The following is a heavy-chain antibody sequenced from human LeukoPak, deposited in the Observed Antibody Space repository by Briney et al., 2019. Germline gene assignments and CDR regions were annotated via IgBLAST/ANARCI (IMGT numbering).Heavy chain of an antibody. J-gene: IGHJ4*02. CDR2: ISSSSSTI. CDR3: ARDALISEVAGTRMDY. D-gene: IGHD6-19*01. CDR1: GFTFSSYS. Sequence: GRSLRLSCAASGFTFSSYSMNWGRQAPGKGREWVSYISSSSSTIYYADSVKGRFTISRDNAKNSLYLQMNSLRAEDTAVYYCARDALISEVAGTRMDYWGQGTLVTVSS. V-gene: IGHV3-48*01.